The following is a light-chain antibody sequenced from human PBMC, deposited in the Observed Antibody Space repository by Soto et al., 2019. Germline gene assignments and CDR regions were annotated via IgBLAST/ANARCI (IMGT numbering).Light chain of an antibody. CDR1: QSVLYNSNNKNY. CDR2: LAS. CDR3: QQYYNTPLFT. V-gene: IGKV4-1*01. J-gene: IGKJ3*01. Sequence: DIVMTQSPDSLAVSLGERATINCKSSQSVLYNSNNKNYLAWYQQKPGQPPKLLIYLASTRESGVPDRFSGSGSGTDFTLTISSLQAEVVAVYYCQQYYNTPLFTFGPGTKVEIK.